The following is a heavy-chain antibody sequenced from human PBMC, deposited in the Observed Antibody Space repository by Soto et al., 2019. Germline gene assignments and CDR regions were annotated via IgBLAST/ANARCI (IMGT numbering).Heavy chain of an antibody. V-gene: IGHV4-34*01. D-gene: IGHD3-9*01. CDR3: ARGRGRRYFDPSSFDY. Sequence: EQLQQWGAGLLKPSETLSLTCAVYGGSFSGYYWSWIRQPPGKGLEWIGEINHSGSTNYNPSLKSRVTISVDTSKNQFSLKLSSVTAADTAVYYCARGRGRRYFDPSSFDYWGQGTLVTVSS. J-gene: IGHJ4*02. CDR2: INHSGST. CDR1: GGSFSGYY.